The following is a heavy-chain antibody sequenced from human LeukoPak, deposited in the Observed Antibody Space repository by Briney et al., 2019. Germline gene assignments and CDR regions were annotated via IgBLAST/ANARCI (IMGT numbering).Heavy chain of an antibody. V-gene: IGHV3-11*01. CDR1: GFTFSDYY. D-gene: IGHD2-21*01. Sequence: GGSLRLSCAASGFTFSDYYMCWIRQAPGKRLEWVSYISSSGKTIYYADSVKGRFTISRDNAKNSLYLQMNSLRADDTAVYYCVRELFGPFDPWGQGTLVTVSS. CDR2: ISSSGKTI. J-gene: IGHJ5*02. CDR3: VRELFGPFDP.